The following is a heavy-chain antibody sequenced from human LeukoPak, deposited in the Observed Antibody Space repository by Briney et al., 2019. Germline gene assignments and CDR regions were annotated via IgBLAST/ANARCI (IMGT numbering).Heavy chain of an antibody. J-gene: IGHJ4*02. CDR1: GGTFISYA. D-gene: IGHD1-1*01. V-gene: IGHV1-69*13. CDR3: ARVREDGTTNDY. CDR2: IIPIFGTA. Sequence: SVKVSCKASGGTFISYAISWVRQAPGQGLEWMGGIIPIFGTANYAQKFQGRVTITADESTSTAYMELSSLRSEDTAVYYCARVREDGTTNDYWGQGTLVTVSS.